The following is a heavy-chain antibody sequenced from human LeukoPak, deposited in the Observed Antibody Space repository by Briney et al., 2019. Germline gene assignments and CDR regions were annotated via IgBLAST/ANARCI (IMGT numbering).Heavy chain of an antibody. D-gene: IGHD3-10*01. CDR2: IANDGKTT. CDR1: GFTFSSYA. V-gene: IGHV3-30*18. CDR3: TKEGLPSGSSWSAWFDP. Sequence: GGSLRLSCAASGFTFSSYAVSWVRQAPGKGLEWVAVIANDGKTTYYADSVKGRFTISRDNSKNTMYLQMNSLRAEDTAVYYCTKEGLPSGSSWSAWFDPWGQGTLVTVSS. J-gene: IGHJ5*02.